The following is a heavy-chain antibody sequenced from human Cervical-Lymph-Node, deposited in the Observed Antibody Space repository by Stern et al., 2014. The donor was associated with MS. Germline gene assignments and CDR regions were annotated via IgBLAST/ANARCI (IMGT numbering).Heavy chain of an antibody. J-gene: IGHJ5*02. CDR1: GGSISSGGYY. D-gene: IGHD5-12*01. Sequence: VQLVESGPGLVKPSQTLSLTCTVSGGSISSGGYYWSWIRQHPGKGLGGNGNIYYSGSTYYNPSLKSRVTISVDTSKNQFALKLSSVTAADTAVYYCAREGGYDEYNWFDPWGQGTLVTVSS. CDR3: AREGGYDEYNWFDP. CDR2: IYYSGST. V-gene: IGHV4-31*03.